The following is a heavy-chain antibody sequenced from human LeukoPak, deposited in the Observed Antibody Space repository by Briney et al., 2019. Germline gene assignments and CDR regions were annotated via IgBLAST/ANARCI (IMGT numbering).Heavy chain of an antibody. Sequence: GSLRLSCAASGFTFSSYSIDWVRQAPGKGLEWLSYISSSSSTIYYADSVKGRFTISRDNAKNSVYLQMNSLRAEDTAVYYCARVWSSGYTKDYWGQGALVTVSS. V-gene: IGHV3-48*04. D-gene: IGHD3-22*01. CDR1: GFTFSSYS. J-gene: IGHJ4*02. CDR2: ISSSSSTI. CDR3: ARVWSSGYTKDY.